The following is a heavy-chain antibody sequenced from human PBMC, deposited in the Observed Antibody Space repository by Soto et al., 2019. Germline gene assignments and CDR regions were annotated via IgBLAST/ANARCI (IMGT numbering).Heavy chain of an antibody. CDR1: GFTFSNYD. Sequence: VGSLRLSCAASGFTFSNYDMSWVRQAPGKGLEWVSAISVSGDTTYYADSVKGRFTISRDNSKNTLYLQMNTLRAEGTAVYYCAKNRNTGVAGTSCWFGPWGQGTLVTVSS. J-gene: IGHJ5*02. CDR3: AKNRNTGVAGTSCWFGP. V-gene: IGHV3-23*01. D-gene: IGHD6-19*01. CDR2: ISVSGDTT.